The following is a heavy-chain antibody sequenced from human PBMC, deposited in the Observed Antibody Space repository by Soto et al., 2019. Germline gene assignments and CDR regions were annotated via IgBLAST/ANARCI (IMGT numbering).Heavy chain of an antibody. CDR3: ASWSNRNPLYYDGLDV. D-gene: IGHD3-16*01. CDR2: IIPLHNTS. J-gene: IGHJ6*02. Sequence: QVQLLQSGAEVKKPGSSVKVLCKVSGGAFNNYALNWVRHGPGQGLEWLGGIIPLHNTSNYSLKFLGRVTVTAEISPTTVYMALKSLTSEDPATYYCASWSNRNPLYYDGLDVWGQGTTVTVSS. CDR1: GGAFNNYA. V-gene: IGHV1-69*06.